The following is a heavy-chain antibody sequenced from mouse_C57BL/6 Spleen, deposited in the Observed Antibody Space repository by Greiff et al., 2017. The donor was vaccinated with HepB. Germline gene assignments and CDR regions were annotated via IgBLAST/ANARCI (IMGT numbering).Heavy chain of an antibody. CDR1: GFTFSSYA. CDR2: ISSGGDYI. CDR3: TRERIPYYYGSTYWYFDV. D-gene: IGHD1-1*01. V-gene: IGHV5-9-1*02. Sequence: EVNVVESGEGLVKPGGSLKLSCAASGFTFSSYAMSWVRQTPEKRLEWVAYISSGGDYIYYADTVKGRFTISRDNARNTLYLQMSSLKSEDTAMYYCTRERIPYYYGSTYWYFDVWGTGTTVTVSS. J-gene: IGHJ1*03.